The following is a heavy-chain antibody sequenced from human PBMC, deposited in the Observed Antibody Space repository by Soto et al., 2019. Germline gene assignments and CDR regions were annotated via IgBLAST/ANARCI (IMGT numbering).Heavy chain of an antibody. CDR2: IYYSGST. Sequence: PSETLSLTCTVSGGSISSGDYYWSWIRQPPGKGLEWIGYIYYSGSTYYNPSLKSRVTISVDTSKNQFSLKLSSVTAADTAVYYCARVRPEYYDSSGYFDYWGQGTQVTVSS. CDR3: ARVRPEYYDSSGYFDY. CDR1: GGSISSGDYY. D-gene: IGHD3-22*01. J-gene: IGHJ4*02. V-gene: IGHV4-30-4*01.